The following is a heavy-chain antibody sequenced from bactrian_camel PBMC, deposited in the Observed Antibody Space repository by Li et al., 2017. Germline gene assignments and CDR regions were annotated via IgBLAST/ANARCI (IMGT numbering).Heavy chain of an antibody. D-gene: IGHD6*01. J-gene: IGHJ4*01. V-gene: IGHV3S31*01. Sequence: VQLVESGGGLVQPGGSLRLSCAASGFTFSNYAMSWVRQAPGKGFEWVSTIESSDCSTYYPNSVKGRFTISRDNAKNTLYLQLNGLKTEDTAMYYCAKAVGGSWYDYWGQGTQVTVS. CDR1: GFTFSNYA. CDR3: AKAVGGSWYDY. CDR2: IESSDCST.